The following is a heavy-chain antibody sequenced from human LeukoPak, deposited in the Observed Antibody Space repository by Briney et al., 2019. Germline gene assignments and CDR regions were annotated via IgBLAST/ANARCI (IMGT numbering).Heavy chain of an antibody. CDR1: GGSISSYY. J-gene: IGHJ6*04. V-gene: IGHV4-59*01. Sequence: SETLSLTCTVSGGSISSYYWSWIRQPPGKGLEWIGYIYYSGRTNYNPSLKSRVTISVDTSKNQFSLKLSSVTAADTAVYYCASSYSYGYGHYGMDVWGEGTTVTVSS. CDR3: ASSYSYGYGHYGMDV. CDR2: IYYSGRT. D-gene: IGHD5-18*01.